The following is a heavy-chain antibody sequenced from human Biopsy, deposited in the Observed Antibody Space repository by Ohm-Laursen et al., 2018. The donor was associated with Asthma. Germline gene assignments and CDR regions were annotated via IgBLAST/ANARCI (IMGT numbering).Heavy chain of an antibody. D-gene: IGHD4-23*01. CDR2: VFYGGAT. J-gene: IGHJ1*01. V-gene: IGHV4-59*07. CDR1: GDSISSYH. CDR3: ARGVVYGGDSYAEYFQH. Sequence: SDTLSLTCTVSGDSISSYHWSWIRQPPGKGLEWIGYVFYGGATNYNPSLKSRVTISVDTSKNHFFLRLSSVTAADTAVYYCARGVVYGGDSYAEYFQHWGQGTLVTVSS.